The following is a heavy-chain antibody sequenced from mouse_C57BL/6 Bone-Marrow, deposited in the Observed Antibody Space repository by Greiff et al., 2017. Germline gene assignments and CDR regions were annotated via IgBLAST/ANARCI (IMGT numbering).Heavy chain of an antibody. D-gene: IGHD2-4*01. CDR2: IDPENGDT. Sequence: EVQLQQSGAELVRPGASVKLSCTASGFNIKDDYMHWVKQRPEQGLEWIGWIDPENGDTEYASKFQGKATITADTSSNTAYLPLSSLTSEDTAVYYCTTYSIYYDYDAWFAYGGQGTLVTVSA. J-gene: IGHJ3*01. CDR3: TTYSIYYDYDAWFAY. CDR1: GFNIKDDY. V-gene: IGHV14-4*01.